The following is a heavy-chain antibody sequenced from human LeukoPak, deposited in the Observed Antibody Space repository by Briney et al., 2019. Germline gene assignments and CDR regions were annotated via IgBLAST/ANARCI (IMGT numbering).Heavy chain of an antibody. CDR1: GGTFSSYA. CDR2: IIPIFGTA. Sequence: SVKVSCKASGGTFSSYAVSWVRQAPGQGLEWMGGIIPIFGTANYAQKFQGRVTITTDESTSTAYMELSSLRSEDTAVYYCARGGIVGAQTLGFFDYWGQGTLVTVSS. CDR3: ARGGIVGAQTLGFFDY. D-gene: IGHD1-26*01. V-gene: IGHV1-69*05. J-gene: IGHJ4*02.